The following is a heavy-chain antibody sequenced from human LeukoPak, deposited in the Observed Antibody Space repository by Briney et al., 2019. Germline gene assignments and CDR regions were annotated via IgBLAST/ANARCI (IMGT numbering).Heavy chain of an antibody. CDR2: IYHSGST. V-gene: IGHV4-34*01. J-gene: IGHJ4*02. CDR1: GGSFSGYY. CDR3: ARTAGRRDGYN. D-gene: IGHD5-24*01. Sequence: SEILSLTCAVFGGSFSGYYWSWIRQPPGKGLEWIGEIYHSGSTNYNPSLKSRVTISVDTSKNQFSLKLSSVTAADTAVYYCARTAGRRDGYNWGPGTLVTVSS.